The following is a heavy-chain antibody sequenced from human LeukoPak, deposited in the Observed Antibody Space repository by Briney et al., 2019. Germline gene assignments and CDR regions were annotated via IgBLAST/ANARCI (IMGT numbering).Heavy chain of an antibody. J-gene: IGHJ3*02. Sequence: GASVKASCKASGYTFTSYYIHWVRQAPGQGLEWMGIINPSGGSTSYAQKFQGRVTMTRDTSTSTVYMELSSLRSEDTAVYYCAGIVATIEAFDIWGQGTMVTVSS. CDR1: GYTFTSYY. V-gene: IGHV1-46*01. D-gene: IGHD5-12*01. CDR2: INPSGGST. CDR3: AGIVATIEAFDI.